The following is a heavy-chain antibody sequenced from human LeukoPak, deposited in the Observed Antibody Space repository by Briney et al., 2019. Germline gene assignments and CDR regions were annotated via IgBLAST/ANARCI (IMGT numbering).Heavy chain of an antibody. CDR2: ISTSGGNK. V-gene: IGHV3-23*01. J-gene: IGHJ4*02. Sequence: GGTLSLSCAASGFTFSRFAMSWVRQAPGKGLEWVSAISTSGGNKYYADSVKGRSTSSRDKSQNKLYLKMNSLRGEDTAVYYCAKDLVGTVADYFDYWGQGTLVTVSS. D-gene: IGHD2-21*02. CDR1: GFTFSRFA. CDR3: AKDLVGTVADYFDY.